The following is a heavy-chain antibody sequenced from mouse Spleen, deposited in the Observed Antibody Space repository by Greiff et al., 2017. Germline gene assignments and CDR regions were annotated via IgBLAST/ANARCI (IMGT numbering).Heavy chain of an antibody. CDR1: GSTFTSYW. CDR2: IYPSARYT. V-gene: IGHV1-50*01. Sequence: VQLQQPGAELVKPGASVKLSCKASGSTFTSYWIPWVKQSPGQGLDWLGEIYPSARYTNYNQKFKGKATLTVHTSSSTGYMQVSSLTSEDSAVYYGGGSTGQFAEWGEGTLGTVSA. J-gene: IGHJ3*01. D-gene: IGHD3-3*01. CDR3: GGSTGQFAE.